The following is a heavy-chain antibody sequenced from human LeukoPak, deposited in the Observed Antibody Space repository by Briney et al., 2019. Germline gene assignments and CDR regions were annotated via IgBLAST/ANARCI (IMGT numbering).Heavy chain of an antibody. J-gene: IGHJ4*02. V-gene: IGHV5-51*07. Sequence: GESLKISCKGSGFSFTNYWVGWVHKMPGKGLEWMGILDFGGSDNRYSPSFQGQVTISTDQSISTAYLQWSSLKASDTAIYYCARRPAITGAPFDYWGQGTLVTVSS. D-gene: IGHD1-14*01. CDR3: ARRPAITGAPFDY. CDR1: GFSFTNYW. CDR2: LDFGGSDN.